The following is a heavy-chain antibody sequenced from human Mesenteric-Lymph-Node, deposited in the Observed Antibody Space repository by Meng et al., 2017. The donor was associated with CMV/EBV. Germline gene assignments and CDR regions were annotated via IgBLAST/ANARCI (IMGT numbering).Heavy chain of an antibody. D-gene: IGHD6-13*01. Sequence: SCTVSGDSISSSSFYWGWIRQPPGKGLEWIGTIFYSGHTYYNPSLKSRVTISVDTSKNQFSMKLSSVTAADTAVYYCAVYAGMSSWYLYFDYWGQGTRVTVSS. CDR1: GDSISSSSFY. CDR3: AVYAGMSSWYLYFDY. CDR2: IFYSGHT. V-gene: IGHV4-39*01. J-gene: IGHJ4*02.